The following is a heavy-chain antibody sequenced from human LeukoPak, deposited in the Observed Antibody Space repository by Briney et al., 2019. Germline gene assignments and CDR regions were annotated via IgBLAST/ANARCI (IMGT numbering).Heavy chain of an antibody. V-gene: IGHV4-59*12. Sequence: PSETLSLTCTVSGGSISSYYWSWIRQPPGKGLEWIGYIYYSESTNYNPSLKSRVTISVDTSKNQFSLKLSSVTAADTAVYYCAREGAYCGGDCYLNYFDYWGQGTLVTVSS. D-gene: IGHD2-21*02. CDR1: GGSISSYY. CDR2: IYYSEST. CDR3: AREGAYCGGDCYLNYFDY. J-gene: IGHJ4*02.